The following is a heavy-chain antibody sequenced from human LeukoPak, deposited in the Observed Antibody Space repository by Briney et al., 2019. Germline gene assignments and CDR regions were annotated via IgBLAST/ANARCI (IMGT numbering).Heavy chain of an antibody. CDR2: ISAYNGNT. J-gene: IGHJ5*02. CDR1: GYTFTSYG. CDR3: ARDGYCSGGSCSFRWFDP. V-gene: IGHV1-18*01. Sequence: ASVKVSCKASGYTFTSYGISWVRQAPGQGLEWMGWISAYNGNTNYAQKLQGRVTMTTDTSTSTAYMELRSLRSDDTAVDYCARDGYCSGGSCSFRWFDPWGQGTLVTVSS. D-gene: IGHD2-15*01.